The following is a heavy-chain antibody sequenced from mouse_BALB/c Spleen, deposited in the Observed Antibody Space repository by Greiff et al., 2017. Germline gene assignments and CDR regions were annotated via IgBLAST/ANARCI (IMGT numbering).Heavy chain of an antibody. V-gene: IGHV10-1*02. CDR3: GRRFAY. Sequence: DVKLQESGGGLVQPKGSLKLSCAASGFTFNTYAMNWVRQAPGKGLEWVARIRSKSNNYATYYADSVKDRFTISRDDSQSMLYLQMNNLKTEDTAMYYCGRRFAYWGQGTLVTVSA. CDR2: IRSKSNNYAT. CDR1: GFTFNTYA. J-gene: IGHJ3*01. D-gene: IGHD2-12*01.